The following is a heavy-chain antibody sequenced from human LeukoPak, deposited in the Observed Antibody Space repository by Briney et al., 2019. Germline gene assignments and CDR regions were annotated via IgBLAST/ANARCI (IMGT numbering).Heavy chain of an antibody. CDR2: INPSGGST. J-gene: IGHJ3*02. CDR1: GYTFTSYY. Sequence: ASVKVSCKASGYTFTSYYMHWVRQALGQGLEWMGIINPSGGSTSYAQKFQGRVTMARDTSTSTVYMELSSLRSEDTAVYYCASGWGFLYYYDSSGYTPNNAFDIWGQGTMVTVSS. CDR3: ASGWGFLYYYDSSGYTPNNAFDI. D-gene: IGHD3-22*01. V-gene: IGHV1-46*01.